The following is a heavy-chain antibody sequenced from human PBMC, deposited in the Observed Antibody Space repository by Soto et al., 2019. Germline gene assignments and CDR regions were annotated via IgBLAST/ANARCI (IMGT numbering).Heavy chain of an antibody. CDR1: GFTFSSYG. CDR2: ISYDGSNK. J-gene: IGHJ3*02. CDR3: AKDRSHIVVVTAIGTESDAFDI. V-gene: IGHV3-30*18. D-gene: IGHD2-21*02. Sequence: QVQLVESGGGVVQPGRSLRLSCAASGFTFSSYGMHWVRQAPGKGLEWVAVISYDGSNKYYADSVKGRFTISRDNSKNTLDLQMNSLRAEDTAVYYCAKDRSHIVVVTAIGTESDAFDIWGQGTMVTVSS.